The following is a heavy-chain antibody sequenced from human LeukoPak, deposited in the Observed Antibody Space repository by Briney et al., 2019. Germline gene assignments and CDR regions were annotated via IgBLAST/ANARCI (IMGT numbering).Heavy chain of an antibody. Sequence: ASVKLSCKASGYAFTGYDINWVRQATGQGLEWMGWMNPNTGDTGYAQNFQGRLTMTRNTSIDTAYMELSGLRSEDTAIYYCTRGSLSGSSRDYWGQGTLVTVYS. V-gene: IGHV1-8*01. CDR2: MNPNTGDT. D-gene: IGHD1-26*01. CDR1: GYAFTGYD. CDR3: TRGSLSGSSRDY. J-gene: IGHJ4*02.